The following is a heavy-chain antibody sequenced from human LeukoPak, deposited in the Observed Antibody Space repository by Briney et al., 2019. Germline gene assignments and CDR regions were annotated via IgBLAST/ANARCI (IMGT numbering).Heavy chain of an antibody. CDR1: GGSISSYY. D-gene: IGHD6-13*01. CDR2: IYYSGST. V-gene: IGHV4-59*08. Sequence: SETLSLTCTVSGGSISSYYWSWIRQPPGKGLEWIGYIYYSGSTNYNPSLKSRVTISVDTSKDQFSLKLNFVTAADTAMYYCARMFRSSWYINWFDPWGQGTLVTVSS. CDR3: ARMFRSSWYINWFDP. J-gene: IGHJ5*02.